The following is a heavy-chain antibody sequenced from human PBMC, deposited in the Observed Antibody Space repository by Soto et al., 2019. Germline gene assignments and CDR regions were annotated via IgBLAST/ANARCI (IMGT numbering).Heavy chain of an antibody. V-gene: IGHV3-33*01. CDR3: ARRQISPPTRGAASARGGIDV. CDR2: IWNDGNGY. Sequence: QVQLVESGGGVVQPGRSLRLSCAASGFTFNNYGMHWGRQAPGKGLEWVAVIWNDGNGYYYANSVKGRFTISRDNSKNTRYLQISSLTAENTAVYYCARRQISPPTRGAASARGGIDVWGQGTTVTVSS. J-gene: IGHJ6*02. D-gene: IGHD6-13*01. CDR1: GFTFNNYG.